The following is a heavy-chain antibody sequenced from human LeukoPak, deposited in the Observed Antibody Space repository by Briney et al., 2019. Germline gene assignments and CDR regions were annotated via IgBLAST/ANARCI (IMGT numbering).Heavy chain of an antibody. CDR2: IYYSGST. CDR3: ARDTRYYYDSSGYYYFDY. D-gene: IGHD3-22*01. J-gene: IGHJ4*02. Sequence: SETLSLTCTVSGGSISSSSYYWGWIRQPPGKGLEWIGSIYYSGSTYYNPSLKSRVTISVDTSKNQFSLKLSSVTAADTAVYYCARDTRYYYDSSGYYYFDYWGQGTLVTVSS. CDR1: GGSISSSSYY. V-gene: IGHV4-39*07.